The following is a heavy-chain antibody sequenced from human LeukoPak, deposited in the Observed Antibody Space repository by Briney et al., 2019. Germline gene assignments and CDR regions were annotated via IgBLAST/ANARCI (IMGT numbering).Heavy chain of an antibody. J-gene: IGHJ4*02. Sequence: GGSLRLSCAASGFTFSSYAMLWVRQAPEKGLEYVAAISSNGGSTYYANSVKGRFTISRDNSKNTLYLQMGSLRAGDMAVYYCARGSDKRGELPFYYWGQGTLVTVSS. V-gene: IGHV3-64*01. CDR3: ARGSDKRGELPFYY. CDR1: GFTFSSYA. CDR2: ISSNGGST. D-gene: IGHD1-26*01.